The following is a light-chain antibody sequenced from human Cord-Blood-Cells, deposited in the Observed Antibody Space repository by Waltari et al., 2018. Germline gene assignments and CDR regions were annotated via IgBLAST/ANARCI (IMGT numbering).Light chain of an antibody. CDR1: QSVSSN. CDR3: QQYNNWPLT. J-gene: IGKJ4*01. CDR2: GAS. V-gene: IGKV3-15*01. Sequence: EIVMTQSPATLSVSPGERATLSCRVSQSVSSNLAWYQQKPGQAPRLLIDGASTRATGIPARFSGSGSGTEFTLTISSLQSEDFAVYYCQQYNNWPLTFGGGTKVEIK.